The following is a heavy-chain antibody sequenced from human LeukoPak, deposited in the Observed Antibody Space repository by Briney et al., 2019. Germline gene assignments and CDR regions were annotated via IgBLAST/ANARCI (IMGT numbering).Heavy chain of an antibody. Sequence: QSGGSLRLTCEASGFTFSSYEMNWVRQAPGKGLEWVSYISSSGSTRYYADSVKGRFTISRDNAKNSLYLQMNSLRAEDTAVYYCARDHFTKPIDYWGQGTLVTVSS. V-gene: IGHV3-48*03. D-gene: IGHD2-8*01. CDR3: ARDHFTKPIDY. CDR2: ISSSGSTR. J-gene: IGHJ4*02. CDR1: GFTFSSYE.